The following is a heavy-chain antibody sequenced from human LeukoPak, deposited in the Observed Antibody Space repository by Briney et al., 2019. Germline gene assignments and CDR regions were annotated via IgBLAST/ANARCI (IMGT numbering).Heavy chain of an antibody. CDR2: IFPSGGEI. CDR1: GFTFSTFA. CDR3: ATYRQVLLPFES. J-gene: IGHJ4*02. Sequence: GGSLGLSCEASGFTFSTFAMIWVRQPPGKELEWVSSIFPSGGEIHYADSVRGRFTISRDNSKSTLSLQMNSLRAEDTAIYYCATYRQVLLPFESWGQGTLVTVSS. D-gene: IGHD2/OR15-2a*01. V-gene: IGHV3-23*01.